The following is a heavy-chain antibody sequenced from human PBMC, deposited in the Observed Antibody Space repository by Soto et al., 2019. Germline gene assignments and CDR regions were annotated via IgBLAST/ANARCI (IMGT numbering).Heavy chain of an antibody. J-gene: IGHJ4*02. D-gene: IGHD6-19*01. Sequence: QVQLVQSGAEVKKPGASVKVSCKASGYTFTTYGISWGRQAPGQGLEWMGWINGYNGNTNYAQKPQGRVTMTTDTSTSTAYMELRSLRSDDPAVYYCATDPVAGTYFDYWGQGTLVTVSS. CDR2: INGYNGNT. CDR3: ATDPVAGTYFDY. V-gene: IGHV1-18*01. CDR1: GYTFTTYG.